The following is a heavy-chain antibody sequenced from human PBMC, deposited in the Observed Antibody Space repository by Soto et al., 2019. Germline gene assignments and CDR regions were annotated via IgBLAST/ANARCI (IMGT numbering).Heavy chain of an antibody. D-gene: IGHD2-2*01. V-gene: IGHV1-3*01. J-gene: IGHJ6*02. CDR3: ARDRGVCSSTSCHLYYYYGMDV. CDR1: GYTFTSYG. CDR2: INAGNGNT. Sequence: GASVKVSFKASGYTFTSYGISWVRQAPGQGLEWMGWINAGNGNTKYSQKFQGRVTITRDTSASTAYMELSSLRSEDTAVYYCARDRGVCSSTSCHLYYYYGMDVWGQGTTVTVSS.